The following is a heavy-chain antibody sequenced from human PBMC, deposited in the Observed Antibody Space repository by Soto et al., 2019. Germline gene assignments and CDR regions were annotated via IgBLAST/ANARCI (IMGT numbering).Heavy chain of an antibody. V-gene: IGHV3-53*04. CDR3: ARMVTVTTYIEYFQH. Sequence: EVQLVESGGGLVQPGGSLRLSCAASGVTVSSNYMSWVRQAPGKGLEWVSVIYSGGSTYYADSVKGRFTISRHNSKNTLYLQMNSLRAEDTAVYYCARMVTVTTYIEYFQHWGQGTLVTVSS. CDR2: IYSGGST. D-gene: IGHD4-17*01. J-gene: IGHJ1*01. CDR1: GVTVSSNY.